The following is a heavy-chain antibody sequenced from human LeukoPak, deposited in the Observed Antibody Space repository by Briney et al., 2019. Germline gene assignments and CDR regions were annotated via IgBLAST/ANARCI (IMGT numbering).Heavy chain of an antibody. CDR2: IWYDGSNK. CDR1: GFTFSSYG. D-gene: IGHD4-11*01. J-gene: IGHJ5*02. CDR3: ARGDYKNWFDP. V-gene: IGHV3-33*01. Sequence: PGGSLRLSCAASGFTFSSYGMHWVRQAPGKGLEWVAVIWYDGSNKYYADSVKGRFTISRDNSKNTLYLQMNSLRAEDMAVYYCARGDYKNWFDPWGQGTLVTVSS.